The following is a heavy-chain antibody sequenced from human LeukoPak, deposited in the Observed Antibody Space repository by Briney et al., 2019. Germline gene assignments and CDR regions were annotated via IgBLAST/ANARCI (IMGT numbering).Heavy chain of an antibody. Sequence: PSETLSLTCTVSGGSISSYYWSWIRQPPGKGLEWIGYIYYSGSTNYNPSLKSRVTISVDTSKNQFSLKLSSVTAADTAVYYCARVVKRIAAAGSKFDYWGQGTLVTVSS. V-gene: IGHV4-59*08. CDR3: ARVVKRIAAAGSKFDY. J-gene: IGHJ4*02. CDR2: IYYSGST. CDR1: GGSISSYY. D-gene: IGHD6-13*01.